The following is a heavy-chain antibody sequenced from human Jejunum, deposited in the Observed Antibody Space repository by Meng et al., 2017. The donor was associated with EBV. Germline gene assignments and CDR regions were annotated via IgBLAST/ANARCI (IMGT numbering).Heavy chain of an antibody. CDR2: INPSGGTT. J-gene: IGHJ5*02. CDR3: ARDPCNGGACYNWFDP. V-gene: IGHV1-46*01. CDR1: GYTFTNNP. Sequence: QVQLVQSGAELKKPGASVKVSCKAPGYTFTNNPIHWMRQAPGQGLEWMGIINPSGGTTTYTKRFQDRITMTRDTSTSTVYMDLSSLRPEDTAVYYCARDPCNGGACYNWFDPWGQGTLVTVSS. D-gene: IGHD2-21*02.